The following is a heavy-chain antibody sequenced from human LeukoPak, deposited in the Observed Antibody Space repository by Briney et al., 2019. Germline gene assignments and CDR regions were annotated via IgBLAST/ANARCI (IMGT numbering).Heavy chain of an antibody. CDR3: ARRGYSSSWYPYFDY. V-gene: IGHV1-46*01. CDR2: INPSGGST. Sequence: ASVKVSFKASGYTFTSYYMHWVRQAPGQGLEWMGIINPSGGSTTYAQKFQGRVTVTMDTSTSTVYMELSSLRSEDTAMYYCARRGYSSSWYPYFDYWGQGTLVTVSS. J-gene: IGHJ4*02. CDR1: GYTFTSYY. D-gene: IGHD6-13*01.